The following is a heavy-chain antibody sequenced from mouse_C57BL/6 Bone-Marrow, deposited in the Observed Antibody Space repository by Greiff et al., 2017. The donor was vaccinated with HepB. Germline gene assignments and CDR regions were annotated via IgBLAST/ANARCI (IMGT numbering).Heavy chain of an antibody. V-gene: IGHV1-64*01. D-gene: IGHD2-4*01. J-gene: IGHJ2*01. CDR3: ARVRLRREGFDY. Sequence: QVQLKQPGAELVKPGASVKLSCKASGYTFTSYWMHWVKQRPGQGLEWIGMIHPNSGSTNYNEKFKSKATLTVDKSSSTAYMQLSSLTSEDSAVYYGARVRLRREGFDYWGQGTTLTVSS. CDR2: IHPNSGST. CDR1: GYTFTSYW.